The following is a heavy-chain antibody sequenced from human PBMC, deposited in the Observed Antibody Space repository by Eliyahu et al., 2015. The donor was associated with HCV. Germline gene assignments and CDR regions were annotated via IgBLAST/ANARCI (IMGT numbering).Heavy chain of an antibody. V-gene: IGHV4-34*01. D-gene: IGHD6-19*01. Sequence: QVQLQQWGAGLLKPSETLSLTCAVYGGSFSGYYWSWIRQPPGKGLEWIGEINHSGSTNYNPSLKSRVTISVDTSKNQFSLKLSSVTAADTAVYYCARGRRPVAVAGQRGAFDIWGQGTMVTVSS. CDR3: ARGRRPVAVAGQRGAFDI. J-gene: IGHJ3*02. CDR1: GGSFSGYY. CDR2: INHSGST.